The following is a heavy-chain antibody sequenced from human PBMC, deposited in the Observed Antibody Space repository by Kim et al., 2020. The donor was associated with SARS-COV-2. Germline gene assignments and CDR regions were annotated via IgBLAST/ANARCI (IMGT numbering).Heavy chain of an antibody. V-gene: IGHV4-31*03. J-gene: IGHJ1*01. CDR3: ARGPTDSSAEYFQH. D-gene: IGHD3-22*01. Sequence: SETLSLTCTVSGGSISSGGYYWSWIRQHPGKGLEWIGYIYYSGSTYYNPSLKSRVTISVDTSKNQFSLKLSSVTAEDTAVYYCARGPTDSSAEYFQHWGQGTLVTVSS. CDR2: IYYSGST. CDR1: GGSISSGGYY.